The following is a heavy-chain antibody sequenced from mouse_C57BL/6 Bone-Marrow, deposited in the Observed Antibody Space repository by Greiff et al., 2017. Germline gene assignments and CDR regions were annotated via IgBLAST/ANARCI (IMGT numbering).Heavy chain of an antibody. CDR1: GYTFTSYW. J-gene: IGHJ2*01. V-gene: IGHV1-5*01. CDR3: TRWYYGSIYYFDY. D-gene: IGHD1-1*01. Sequence: EVQLQQSGTVLARPGASVKMSCKTSGYTFTSYWMHWVKQRPGQGLEWIGAIYPGNSDTSYNQKFKGKAKLTAVTSASTAYMELSSLTNEDSAVYYCTRWYYGSIYYFDYWGQGTTLTVSS. CDR2: IYPGNSDT.